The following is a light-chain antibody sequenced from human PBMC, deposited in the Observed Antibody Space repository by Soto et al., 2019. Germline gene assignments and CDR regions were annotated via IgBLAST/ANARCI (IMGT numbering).Light chain of an antibody. CDR3: SSYAGNSIYV. V-gene: IGLV2-8*01. CDR1: SSDVGRYDY. Sequence: QSGLTQTPCASGSPGQSVTISCTGSSSDVGRYDYVSWYQHHPGKAPKLMMFDVNKRPSGVPDRFSGSRSGNTASLTVSGLQAEDEADYFCSSYAGNSIYVFGTGTKVTVL. CDR2: DVN. J-gene: IGLJ1*01.